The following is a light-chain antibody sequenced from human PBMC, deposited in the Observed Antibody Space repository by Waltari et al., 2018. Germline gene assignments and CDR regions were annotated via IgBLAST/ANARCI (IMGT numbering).Light chain of an antibody. V-gene: IGKV3-15*01. CDR3: QQYYVWPPIT. CDR2: GAS. Sequence: VLFTQSPASLSVSPGDPVLLSCRASQSVRTNLVWYQQKAGQAPRTLIYGASTRASGVTSRFSGSGSETDFTLIISSLQSEDAAVYFCQQYYVWPPITFGGGTKLEI. CDR1: QSVRTN. J-gene: IGKJ4*01.